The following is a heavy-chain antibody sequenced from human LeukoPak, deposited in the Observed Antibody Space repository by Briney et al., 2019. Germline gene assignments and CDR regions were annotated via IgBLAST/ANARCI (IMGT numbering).Heavy chain of an antibody. CDR2: ISYDGSNK. J-gene: IGHJ3*02. Sequence: PGGSLRLSCAASGFTFSNYAMHWVRQAPGKGLEWVALISYDGSNKYYADCVKGRFTISRDNSKNTVYLQMNGLRAEDTAVYYCARTSGGWTFDIWGQETMVTVSS. V-gene: IGHV3-30*04. D-gene: IGHD6-19*01. CDR3: ARTSGGWTFDI. CDR1: GFTFSNYA.